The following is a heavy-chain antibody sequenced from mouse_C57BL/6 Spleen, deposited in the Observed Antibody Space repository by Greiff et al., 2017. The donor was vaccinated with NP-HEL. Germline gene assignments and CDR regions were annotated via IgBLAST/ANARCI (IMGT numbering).Heavy chain of an antibody. D-gene: IGHD1-1*01. J-gene: IGHJ2*01. CDR2: INPSNGGT. Sequence: QVQLKQPGTELVKPGASVKLSCKASGYTFTSYWMHWVKQRPGQGLEWIGNINPSNGGTNYNEKFKSKATLTVDKSSSTAYMQLSSLTSEDSAVYYCARSPYYYGSSYDFDYWGQGTTLTVSS. CDR3: ARSPYYYGSSYDFDY. CDR1: GYTFTSYW. V-gene: IGHV1-53*01.